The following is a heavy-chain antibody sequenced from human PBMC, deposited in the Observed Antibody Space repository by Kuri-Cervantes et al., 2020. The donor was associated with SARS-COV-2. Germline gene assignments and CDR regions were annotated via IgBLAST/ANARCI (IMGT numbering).Heavy chain of an antibody. J-gene: IGHJ4*02. CDR1: GYTFTGYY. CDR2: INPNSGGT. V-gene: IGHV1-2*06. D-gene: IGHD3-22*01. Sequence: ASVKVSCKASGYTFTGYYMHWVRQPPGQGLEWMGRINPNSGGTNYAQKFQGRVTMTRDTSISTAYMELSRLRSDDTAVYYCARAGGISSGYYYRLDYWSQGTLVTVSS. CDR3: ARAGGISSGYYYRLDY.